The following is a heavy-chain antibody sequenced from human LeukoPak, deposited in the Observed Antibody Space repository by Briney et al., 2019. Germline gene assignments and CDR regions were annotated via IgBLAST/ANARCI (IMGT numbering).Heavy chain of an antibody. CDR2: IYYSGST. D-gene: IGHD2-2*01. J-gene: IGHJ6*03. CDR3: AREIKQYQLLSYYYYYMDV. CDR1: GGSISSGDYY. V-gene: IGHV4-30-4*08. Sequence: SETLSLTCTVSGGSISSGDYYWSWIRQPPGKGLEWIGYIYYSGSTYYNPSIKSRVTISVDTSKNQFSLKLSSVTAADTAVYYCAREIKQYQLLSYYYYYMDVWGKGTTVTVSS.